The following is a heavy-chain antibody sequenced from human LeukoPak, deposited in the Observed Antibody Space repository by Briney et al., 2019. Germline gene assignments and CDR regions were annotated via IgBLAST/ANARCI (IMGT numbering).Heavy chain of an antibody. CDR3: ARLGYFDY. CDR2: INHSGST. V-gene: IGHV4-34*01. CDR1: GGSFSGYY. J-gene: IGHJ4*02. Sequence: SETLSLTCAVYGGSFSGYYWSWIRQPPGKGLEWIGEINHSGSTNYNPSLESRVTISVDTSKNQFSLKLSSVTAADTAVYYCARLGYFDYWGQGTLVTASS.